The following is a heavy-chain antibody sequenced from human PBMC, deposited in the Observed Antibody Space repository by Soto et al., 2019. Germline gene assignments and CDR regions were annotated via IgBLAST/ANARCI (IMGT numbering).Heavy chain of an antibody. D-gene: IGHD6-13*01. J-gene: IGHJ4*02. V-gene: IGHV4-61*01. Sequence: SETLSLTCTVSGGSVSSGSYYWSWIRQPPGKGLEWIGYIYYSGSTNYNPSLKSRVTISVDTSKNQFSLKLSSVTAADTAVYYCARELGPYSSSWFDYWGQGTLGTVSS. CDR1: GGSVSSGSYY. CDR3: ARELGPYSSSWFDY. CDR2: IYYSGST.